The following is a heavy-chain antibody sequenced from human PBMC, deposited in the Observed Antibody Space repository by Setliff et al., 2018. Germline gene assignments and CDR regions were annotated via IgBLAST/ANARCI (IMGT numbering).Heavy chain of an antibody. CDR2: IWHDGGNK. CDR1: GFTSSNYR. J-gene: IGHJ4*02. V-gene: IGHV3-33*08. Sequence: GGSLRLSCAASGFTSSNYRMHWVRQAPGKGLEWVAVIWHDGGNKYHADSVKGRFTISRDNSRNTLYLQMNSLRPEDTAVYYCARTCSGSGCYAGLESWGQGTLVTVSS. D-gene: IGHD2-15*01. CDR3: ARTCSGSGCYAGLES.